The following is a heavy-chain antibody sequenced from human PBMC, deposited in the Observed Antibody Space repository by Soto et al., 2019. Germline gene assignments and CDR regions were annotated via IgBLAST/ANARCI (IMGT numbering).Heavy chain of an antibody. D-gene: IGHD4-17*01. Sequence: GASVKVSCKASGYTFTSYDINWVRQATGQGLEWMGWMNPNSGNTGYAQKFQGRVTMTRNTSISTAYMELSGLRSEDTAVYYCARWGTVTTYYYYYYMDVWGKGTTVTVSS. CDR2: MNPNSGNT. V-gene: IGHV1-8*01. CDR1: GYTFTSYD. J-gene: IGHJ6*03. CDR3: ARWGTVTTYYYYYYMDV.